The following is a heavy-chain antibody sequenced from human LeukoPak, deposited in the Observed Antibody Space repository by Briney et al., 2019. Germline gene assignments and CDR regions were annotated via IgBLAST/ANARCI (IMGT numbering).Heavy chain of an antibody. CDR2: IGIDSGNT. J-gene: IGHJ4*02. CDR3: ARDYKYAFDN. Sequence: GGSLRLSCAASGFTFSVYTMNWVRQPPGKGLEWISYIGIDSGNTNYADSVEGRFTISGDKAKNSLYLQMNSLRVEDTAVYYCARDYKYAFDNWGQGTLVTVSS. V-gene: IGHV3-48*01. CDR1: GFTFSVYT. D-gene: IGHD5-24*01.